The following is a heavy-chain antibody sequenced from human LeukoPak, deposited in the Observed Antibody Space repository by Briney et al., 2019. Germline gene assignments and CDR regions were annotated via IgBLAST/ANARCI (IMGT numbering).Heavy chain of an antibody. Sequence: GGSLRLSCAASGFTFSSYSMNWVRQAPGKGLEWVSSISSSSSYIYYADSVKGRFTISRDSAKNSLYLQMNSLRAEDTAVYYCARDGYWGVGWGYFDYWGQGTLVTVSS. CDR1: GFTFSSYS. J-gene: IGHJ4*02. CDR3: ARDGYWGVGWGYFDY. CDR2: ISSSSSYI. V-gene: IGHV3-21*01. D-gene: IGHD5-12*01.